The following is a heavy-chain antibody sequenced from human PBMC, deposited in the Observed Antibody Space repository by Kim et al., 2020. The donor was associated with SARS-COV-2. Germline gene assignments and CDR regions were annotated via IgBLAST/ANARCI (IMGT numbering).Heavy chain of an antibody. J-gene: IGHJ4*01. CDR3: ARDYGIYNWNDVGGIDY. D-gene: IGHD1-20*01. Sequence: GGSLRLSCAASGFTFSSYGMHWVRQAPGKGLEWVAVIWYDGSNKYYADSVRGRFTISRDNSKKTVYLQMNSLRAEDTAVYYCARDYGIYNWNDVGGIDY. V-gene: IGHV3-33*01. CDR2: IWYDGSNK. CDR1: GFTFSSYG.